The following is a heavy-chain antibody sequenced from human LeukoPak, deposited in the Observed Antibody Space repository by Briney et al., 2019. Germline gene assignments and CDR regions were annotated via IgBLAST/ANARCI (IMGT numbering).Heavy chain of an antibody. D-gene: IGHD4-23*01. Sequence: GGALRLSLAAAGFTFSIYWMDWGRQGPGRGLLWVSSINSDGSSTSYADSVKGRFTLSRDNAKNTLYLQMHSLRAEDTAVYYCARDPNHYGGNPDYWGQGTLVTVSS. CDR1: GFTFSIYW. CDR2: INSDGSST. V-gene: IGHV3-74*01. CDR3: ARDPNHYGGNPDY. J-gene: IGHJ4*02.